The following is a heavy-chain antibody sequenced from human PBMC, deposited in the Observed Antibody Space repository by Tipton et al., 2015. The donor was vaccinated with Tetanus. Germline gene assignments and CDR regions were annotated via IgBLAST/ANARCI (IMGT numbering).Heavy chain of an antibody. CDR1: GYYLTNYG. D-gene: IGHD3-16*01. CDR3: VQDADMWGVRTVFDI. V-gene: IGHV1-18*01. CDR2: ISGYSGST. J-gene: IGHJ3*02. Sequence: QSGAEVRKPGASVRISCTLSGYYLTNYGVSWVRQAPGQGLEWMAWISGYSGSTKFAQRFQGRVAMTTDTSTSTAYMELRSLTSDDTAVYYCVQDADMWGVRTVFDIWGQGTMVTVSS.